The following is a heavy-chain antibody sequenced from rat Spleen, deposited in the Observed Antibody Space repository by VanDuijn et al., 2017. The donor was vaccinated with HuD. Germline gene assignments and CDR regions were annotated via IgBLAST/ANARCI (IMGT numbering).Heavy chain of an antibody. J-gene: IGHJ3*01. CDR1: GFTFSDFD. CDR2: ISTGDDDT. Sequence: EVQLVESGGGLVQPGRSLNLSCEASGFTFSDFDMAWVRQAPAKGLEWVASISTGDDDTYYRDSVKGRFIISRADEESTLYLQMDSLRSEDTASYFCARLGGLRNWFAYWGQGTLVTVSS. V-gene: IGHV5S23*01. D-gene: IGHD4-3*01. CDR3: ARLGGLRNWFAY.